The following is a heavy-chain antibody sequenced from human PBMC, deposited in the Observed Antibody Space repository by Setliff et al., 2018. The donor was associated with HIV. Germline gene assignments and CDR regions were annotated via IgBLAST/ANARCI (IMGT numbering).Heavy chain of an antibody. J-gene: IGHJ4*02. D-gene: IGHD5-12*01. CDR3: ARGPQSYVDVVPTIGRYYFDY. CDR1: GGSISRYY. V-gene: IGHV4-59*01. CDR2: IYYSGST. Sequence: TLSLTCTVSGGSISRYYWSWIRQPPGKGLEWIGYIYYSGSTNYNPSLKSRVTMTRDTSISTAYMELSRLRSDDTAVFYCARGPQSYVDVVPTIGRYYFDYWGQGTLVTVSS.